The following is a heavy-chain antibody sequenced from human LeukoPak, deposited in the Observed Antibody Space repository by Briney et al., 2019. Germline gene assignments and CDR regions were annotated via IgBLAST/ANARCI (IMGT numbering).Heavy chain of an antibody. V-gene: IGHV4-59*01. CDR1: GGSISSYY. CDR3: ARAGQGYCTSASCYLSLDY. CDR2: IYYSGST. D-gene: IGHD2-2*01. Sequence: PSETLSLTCTVSGGSISSYYWSWIRQPPGKGLEWIGYIYYSGSTNYNPSLKSRVTISVDTSKNQFSLKLSSVTAADTAVYYCARAGQGYCTSASCYLSLDYWGQGTLVTVSS. J-gene: IGHJ4*02.